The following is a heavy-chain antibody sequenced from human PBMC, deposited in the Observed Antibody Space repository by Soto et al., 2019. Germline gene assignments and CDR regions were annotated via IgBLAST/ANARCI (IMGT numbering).Heavy chain of an antibody. CDR3: AKDRGKIYFDY. J-gene: IGHJ4*02. V-gene: IGHV3-30-3*01. Sequence: PGGSLRLSCAASGFTFSSYAMHWVRQAPGKGLEWVAAISYDGSNKYYADSVKGRFTISRDNSKNTLYLQMNSLRAEDTAVYYCAKDRGKIYFDYWGQGTLVTVSS. CDR1: GFTFSSYA. CDR2: ISYDGSNK.